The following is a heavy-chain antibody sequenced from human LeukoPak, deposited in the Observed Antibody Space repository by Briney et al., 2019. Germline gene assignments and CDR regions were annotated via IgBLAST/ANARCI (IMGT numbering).Heavy chain of an antibody. J-gene: IGHJ4*02. V-gene: IGHV3-21*01. Sequence: GGSLRLSCAASGFTFSSYSMNWVRQAPGKGLEWVSSISSSSSYIYYADSVKGRFTISRDNAKNSLYLQMNSLRAEDTAVYYCAASGRLFSNYFDYWGQGTLVTVSS. CDR2: ISSSSSYI. CDR1: GFTFSSYS. CDR3: AASGRLFSNYFDY. D-gene: IGHD3-22*01.